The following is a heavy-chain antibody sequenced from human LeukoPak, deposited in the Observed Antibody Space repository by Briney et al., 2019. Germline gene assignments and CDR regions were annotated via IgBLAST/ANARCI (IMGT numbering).Heavy chain of an antibody. V-gene: IGHV4-34*01. D-gene: IGHD4-17*01. J-gene: IGHJ4*02. Sequence: SETLSLTCAVYGGSFSGYYWSWIRQPPGKGLEWIGEINHSGSANYNPSLKSRVTISVDTSKNQFSLKLSSVTAADTAVYYCVRDAMRGGDLDYWGQGTLVTVSS. CDR1: GGSFSGYY. CDR3: VRDAMRGGDLDY. CDR2: INHSGSA.